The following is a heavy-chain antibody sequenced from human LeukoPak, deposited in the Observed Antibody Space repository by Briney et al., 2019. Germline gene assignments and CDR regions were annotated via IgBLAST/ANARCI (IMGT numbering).Heavy chain of an antibody. Sequence: PSETLSLTCTVSGGSISDNSYYWGWIRQPPGKGLEWIESMSYSGNTYYNPSRTSRVSISVDTTKNHFSLSLSSVTAADTAVYYCARSVSAYYDFCMPWGQGTLVSVSS. CDR3: ARSVSAYYDFCMP. CDR1: GGSISDNSYY. D-gene: IGHD3-3*01. J-gene: IGHJ5*02. V-gene: IGHV4-39*01. CDR2: MSYSGNT.